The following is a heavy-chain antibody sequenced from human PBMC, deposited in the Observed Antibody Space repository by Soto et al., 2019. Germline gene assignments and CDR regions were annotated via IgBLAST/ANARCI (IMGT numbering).Heavy chain of an antibody. CDR3: ARVMEGRYCSSTTCSYGMDV. CDR2: ISGYNDNT. CDR1: GYTFTSYG. J-gene: IGHJ6*02. D-gene: IGHD2-2*01. Sequence: GASVKVSCKASGYTFTSYGIGWVRQAPGQGLEWMGWISGYNDNTNYAQNLQGRVTMTIDTSTSTAYMELRSLRSDDTAVYYCARVMEGRYCSSTTCSYGMDVWGQGTTVTVSS. V-gene: IGHV1-18*01.